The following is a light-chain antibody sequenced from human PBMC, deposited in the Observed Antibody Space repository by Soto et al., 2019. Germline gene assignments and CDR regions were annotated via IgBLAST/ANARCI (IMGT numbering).Light chain of an antibody. CDR2: KAS. Sequence: DIQMTHSPSILSASVGDSVTITCRASQTIDSWVAWYQQKPGKAPKLLIYKASTLKSGAPSRFSGSGSGTEFTLTISSLQPDDFATYYCQHYNSYSEAIGQGTKVDI. J-gene: IGKJ1*01. CDR1: QTIDSW. V-gene: IGKV1-5*03. CDR3: QHYNSYSEA.